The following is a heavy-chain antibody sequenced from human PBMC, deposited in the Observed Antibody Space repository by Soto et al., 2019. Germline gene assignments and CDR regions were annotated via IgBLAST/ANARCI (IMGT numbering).Heavy chain of an antibody. D-gene: IGHD3-3*01. J-gene: IGHJ4*02. CDR1: GFTFSNAW. Sequence: GGSLRLSCAASGFTFSNAWMNWVRQAPGKGLEWVGRIKSKTDGGTTDYAAPVKGGFTISRDDSKNTLYLQMNSLKTEDTAVYYCTPESIFGVVIIPYPIDYWGQGTLVTVSS. CDR3: TPESIFGVVIIPYPIDY. V-gene: IGHV3-15*07. CDR2: IKSKTDGGTT.